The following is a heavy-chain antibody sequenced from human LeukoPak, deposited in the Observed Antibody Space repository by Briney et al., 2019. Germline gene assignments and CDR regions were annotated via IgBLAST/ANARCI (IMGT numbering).Heavy chain of an antibody. Sequence: GGSLRLSCAASGFTFSSYGMHWVRQAPGKGLEWVAVISYDGSNKYYADSVKGRFTISRDNSKNTLYLQMNSLRAEDTAVYYCARESGYYGSGFDPWGQGTLVTVSS. V-gene: IGHV3-30*03. D-gene: IGHD3-10*01. J-gene: IGHJ5*02. CDR2: ISYDGSNK. CDR3: ARESGYYGSGFDP. CDR1: GFTFSSYG.